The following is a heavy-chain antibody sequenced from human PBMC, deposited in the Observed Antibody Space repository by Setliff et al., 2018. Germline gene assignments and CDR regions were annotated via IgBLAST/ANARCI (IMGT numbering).Heavy chain of an antibody. D-gene: IGHD3-10*01. V-gene: IGHV3-7*01. CDR2: INPHGSEK. Sequence: GASVKVSCTASGLSYTNDWVSWVRQAPGKGLEWLASINPHGSEKYYADSVKGRFTISRDNAKNSLSLQMNNLRSEDTAVYYCFGAGTCSYWGQGTLVTVSS. CDR3: FGAGTCSY. CDR1: GLSYTNDW. J-gene: IGHJ4*02.